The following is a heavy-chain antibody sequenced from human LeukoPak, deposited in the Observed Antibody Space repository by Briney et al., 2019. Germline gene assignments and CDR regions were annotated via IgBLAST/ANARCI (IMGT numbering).Heavy chain of an antibody. CDR2: MNPNSGNT. CDR1: GYTFTSYD. Sequence: ASVKVSCKASGYTFTSYDINWVRQATGQGLEWMRWMNPNSGNTGYAQKFQGRVTMTRNTSISTAYMELSSLRSEDTAVYYCARALGSYWYFSDYWGQGTLVTVSS. J-gene: IGHJ4*02. V-gene: IGHV1-8*01. CDR3: ARALGSYWYFSDY. D-gene: IGHD1-26*01.